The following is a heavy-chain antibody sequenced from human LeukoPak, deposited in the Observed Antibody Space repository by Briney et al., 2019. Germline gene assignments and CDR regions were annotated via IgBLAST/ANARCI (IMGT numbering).Heavy chain of an antibody. Sequence: GGSLRLSCAASGFTFSSYGMSWVRQAPGKGLEWVSAISGSGGTTHYADSVRGRFTISRDNSKNTLYLHMNSLRAEDTALYYCTKGVEYSDTNWFDPWGQGTLVTVSS. V-gene: IGHV3-23*01. CDR2: ISGSGGTT. CDR3: TKGVEYSDTNWFDP. D-gene: IGHD4-17*01. CDR1: GFTFSSYG. J-gene: IGHJ5*02.